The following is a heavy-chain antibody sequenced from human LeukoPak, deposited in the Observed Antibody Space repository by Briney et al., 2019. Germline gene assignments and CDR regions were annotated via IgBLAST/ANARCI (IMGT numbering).Heavy chain of an antibody. CDR2: INGGLGNT. CDR3: ARLTTGTTVDY. J-gene: IGHJ4*02. Sequence: ASVKVSCKASGYTFTSNVMHWVRQAPGLRLEWMGWINGGLGNTKYSEKFQGRVIITRDTSASTAYMELSSLNSEDTAVYYCARLTTGTTVDYWGQGTLVTVSS. CDR1: GYTFTSNV. V-gene: IGHV1-3*01. D-gene: IGHD1-1*01.